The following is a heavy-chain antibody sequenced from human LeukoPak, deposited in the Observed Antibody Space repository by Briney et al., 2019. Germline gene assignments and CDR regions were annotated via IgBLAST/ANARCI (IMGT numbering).Heavy chain of an antibody. D-gene: IGHD3-3*01. V-gene: IGHV3-43*02. J-gene: IGHJ4*02. CDR2: ISGDGGST. CDR1: GFTFDDYA. CDR3: AKGSGQYYDFWSGYPREIFDY. Sequence: GGSLRLSCAAYGFTFDDYAMHWVRQAPGKGLEWVSLISGDGGSTYYADSVKGRFTISRDNSKNSLYLQMNSLRTEDTALYYCAKGSGQYYDFWSGYPREIFDYWGRGTLVTVSS.